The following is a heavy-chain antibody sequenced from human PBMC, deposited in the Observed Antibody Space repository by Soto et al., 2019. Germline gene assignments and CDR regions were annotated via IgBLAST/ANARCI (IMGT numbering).Heavy chain of an antibody. CDR3: AKDGVDSTMVLYYFDY. CDR2: MSGSGDST. Sequence: GGSLRLSCAVSGFTFSSYAMSWVRQAPGKGLEWVSTMSGSGDSTYYADSVKGRFTISRDNSKNTLYLQMNSLRAEDTAVYYCAKDGVDSTMVLYYFDYWGQGTLVTVSS. V-gene: IGHV3-23*01. D-gene: IGHD5-18*01. J-gene: IGHJ4*02. CDR1: GFTFSSYA.